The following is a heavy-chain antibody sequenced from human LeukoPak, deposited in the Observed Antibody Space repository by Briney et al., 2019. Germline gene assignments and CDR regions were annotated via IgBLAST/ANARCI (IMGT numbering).Heavy chain of an antibody. CDR3: VRDGGVSGYDLLDY. V-gene: IGHV3-7*01. Sequence: GGSLRLSCAASGFTFSNYWMTRVRQAAGKGLEWVAYINQDGSKEYYMDSVKARFTISRDNAKNSLSLQMNSLRAEDTAVYYCVRDGGVSGYDLLDYWGQGTLVTVSS. D-gene: IGHD5-12*01. CDR1: GFTFSNYW. J-gene: IGHJ4*02. CDR2: INQDGSKE.